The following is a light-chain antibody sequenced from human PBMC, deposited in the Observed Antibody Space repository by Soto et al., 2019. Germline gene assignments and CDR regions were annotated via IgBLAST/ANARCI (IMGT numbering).Light chain of an antibody. CDR1: SSNIVTNH. Sequence: QSVLTQPPSASGTPGQRVTISCSGSSSNIVTNHVYWYQHLPGTAPKLLIYRNSLRPSGVPDRFSGSKSGTSASLAISGIRSEDEADYYCAALDDSLSGWVFGGGTKLTVL. V-gene: IGLV1-47*01. CDR3: AALDDSLSGWV. J-gene: IGLJ3*02. CDR2: RNS.